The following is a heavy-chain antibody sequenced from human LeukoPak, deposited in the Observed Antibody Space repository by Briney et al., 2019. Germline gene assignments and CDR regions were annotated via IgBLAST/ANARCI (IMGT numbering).Heavy chain of an antibody. V-gene: IGHV4-4*07. CDR1: GDSISNYY. CDR2: IYANGNT. D-gene: IGHD4-17*01. J-gene: IGHJ5*02. CDR3: ARRIQENRMTTANNWFDP. Sequence: SETLSLTCTVSGDSISNYYWSWIRQPAGKGLEWIGRIYANGNTNYNPSLKSRVTMSVETSKNQFSLKLSSVSAADSAVYYCARRIQENRMTTANNWFDPWGQGTLVTVSS.